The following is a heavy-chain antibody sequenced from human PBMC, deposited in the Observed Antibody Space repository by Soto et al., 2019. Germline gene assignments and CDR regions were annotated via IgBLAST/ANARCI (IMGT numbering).Heavy chain of an antibody. CDR2: INAGNGNT. J-gene: IGHJ6*02. D-gene: IGHD3-16*02. Sequence: QVQLVQSGAEEKKPGASVKVSCKASGYTFTSYAMHWVRQAPGQRLEWMGWINAGNGNTKYSQKFQGRVTITRDTSASTAYMELSSLRSEDTAVYYCARDRPFGITFGGVIVTGMDVWGQGTTVIVSS. V-gene: IGHV1-3*05. CDR3: ARDRPFGITFGGVIVTGMDV. CDR1: GYTFTSYA.